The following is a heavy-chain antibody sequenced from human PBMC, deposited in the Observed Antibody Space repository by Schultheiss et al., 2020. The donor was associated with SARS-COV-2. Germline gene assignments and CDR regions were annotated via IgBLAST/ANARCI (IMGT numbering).Heavy chain of an antibody. CDR1: GFTFSSYG. Sequence: GESLKISCAASGFTFSSYGMHWVRQAPGKGLEWVAVIWYDGSNKYYADSVKGRFTISRDNSKNTLYLQMNSLRAEDTAVYYCARDFDPYSSFCGDWGQGTLVTVSS. CDR3: ARDFDPYSSFCGD. D-gene: IGHD6-19*01. CDR2: IWYDGSNK. J-gene: IGHJ4*02. V-gene: IGHV3-33*01.